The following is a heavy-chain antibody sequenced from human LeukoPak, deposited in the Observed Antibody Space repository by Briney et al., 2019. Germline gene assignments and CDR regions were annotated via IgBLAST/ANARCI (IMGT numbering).Heavy chain of an antibody. Sequence: GGSLRLSCAASGFTFSSYWMSWVRQAPGKGLEWVSAISGSGGSTYYADSVKGRFTISRDNSKNTLYLQMNSLRAEDTAVYYCAKPLISSSWFPYWGQGTLVTVSS. CDR1: GFTFSSYW. V-gene: IGHV3-23*01. CDR3: AKPLISSSWFPY. J-gene: IGHJ4*02. D-gene: IGHD6-13*01. CDR2: ISGSGGST.